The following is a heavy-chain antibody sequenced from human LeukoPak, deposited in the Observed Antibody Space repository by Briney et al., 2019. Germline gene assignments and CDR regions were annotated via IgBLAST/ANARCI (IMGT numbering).Heavy chain of an antibody. J-gene: IGHJ2*01. D-gene: IGHD5-24*01. CDR3: AKRETSNWFFDL. CDR2: ITGNGGST. CDR1: GFTFSTYA. V-gene: IGHV3-23*01. Sequence: GGSLRLSCAASGFTFSTYAMNWVRQAPGKGLEWVSTITGNGGSTKYADSVKGRFTISRDDSKNTLYLQMNSLRAEDTAVYYCAKRETSNWFFDLWGRGTQVTVSS.